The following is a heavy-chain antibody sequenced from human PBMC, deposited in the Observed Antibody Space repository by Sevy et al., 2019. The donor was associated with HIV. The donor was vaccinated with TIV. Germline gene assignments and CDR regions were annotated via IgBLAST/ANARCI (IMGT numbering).Heavy chain of an antibody. D-gene: IGHD6-19*01. V-gene: IGHV3-9*01. Sequence: GGSLRLSCAASGFTFSDYAMHLVRQVPGKGLEWVSGISWNSGATGYADSVRGRFTISRDNTKNSLYLQMNSLGVEDWAFYDYGRVQGYCVVGRCYGWSVHAFDIWGQGKMVPV. J-gene: IGHJ3*02. CDR2: ISWNSGAT. CDR3: GRVQGYCVVGRCYGWSVHAFDI. CDR1: GFTFSDYA.